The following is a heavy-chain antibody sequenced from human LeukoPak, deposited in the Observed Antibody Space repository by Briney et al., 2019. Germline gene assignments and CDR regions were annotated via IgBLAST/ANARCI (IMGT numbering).Heavy chain of an antibody. D-gene: IGHD1-26*01. CDR2: IRSKTSGGTT. CDR3: TRGDGSGSY. Sequence: GRSLRLSCTASGFTFGDYAMSWVRQAPGKGLDWTGFIRSKTSGGTTEYAASVKGRFTILRDDSKSIAYLQINSLKTEDTAVYYCTRGDGSGSYWGQGTLVTVSS. CDR1: GFTFGDYA. J-gene: IGHJ4*02. V-gene: IGHV3-49*04.